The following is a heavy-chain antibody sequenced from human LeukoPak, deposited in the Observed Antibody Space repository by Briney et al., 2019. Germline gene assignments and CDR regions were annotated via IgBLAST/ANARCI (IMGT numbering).Heavy chain of an antibody. J-gene: IGHJ5*02. CDR3: ARAQRGYSYGFGTWFDP. CDR2: IYYSGST. Sequence: NPSQTLSLTCTVSGGSISSGGYYWSWIRQHPGKGLEWIGYIYYSGSTYYNPSLKSRVTISVDTSKNQFSLKLSSVTAADTAVYYCARAQRGYSYGFGTWFDPWGQGTLVTVSS. CDR1: GGSISSGGYY. V-gene: IGHV4-31*03. D-gene: IGHD5-18*01.